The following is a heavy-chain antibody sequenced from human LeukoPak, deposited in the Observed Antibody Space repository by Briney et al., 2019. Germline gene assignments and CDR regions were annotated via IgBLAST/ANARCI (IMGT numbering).Heavy chain of an antibody. J-gene: IGHJ4*02. CDR2: IYPGDSDT. V-gene: IGHV5-51*01. CDR1: GHMFINYW. CDR3: ARQTSSSSRVDF. Sequence: GESLKISCKGSGHMFINYWIGWVRQMPGESLEWMGTIYPGDSDTTCSPSLQGQVTISADKSISTAYLQWNSLKASDTAMYFCARQTSSSSRVDFWGQGTLVTVSS. D-gene: IGHD6-6*01.